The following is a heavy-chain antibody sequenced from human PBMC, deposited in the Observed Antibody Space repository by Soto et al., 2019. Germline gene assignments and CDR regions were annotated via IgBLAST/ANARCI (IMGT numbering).Heavy chain of an antibody. CDR1: GGTFSSYT. D-gene: IGHD2-2*01. Sequence: QVQLVQSGAEVKKPGSSVKVSCKASGGTFSSYTISWVRQAPGQGLEWMGRIIPILGIANYAQKFQGRVTITADKSTXXAXMXRSSLRSEDTAVYYCARDSRGYCSSTSCYEVYGMDVWGQGTTVTVSS. CDR3: ARDSRGYCSSTSCYEVYGMDV. CDR2: IIPILGIA. J-gene: IGHJ6*02. V-gene: IGHV1-69*08.